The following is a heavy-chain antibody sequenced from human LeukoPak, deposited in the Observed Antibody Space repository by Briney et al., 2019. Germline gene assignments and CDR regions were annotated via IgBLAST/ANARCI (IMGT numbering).Heavy chain of an antibody. CDR3: ANRMTF. Sequence: GGSLRLSCAASGVTVSRDYMSWVRQAPGKGLEWVSVIYSDGKTYYADSVKGRFTISRHNSKNTLFLQMDSLRTEDTAIYYCANRMTFGGQGTLVTVSS. V-gene: IGHV3-53*04. CDR1: GVTVSRDY. J-gene: IGHJ4*02. CDR2: IYSDGKT. D-gene: IGHD1-14*01.